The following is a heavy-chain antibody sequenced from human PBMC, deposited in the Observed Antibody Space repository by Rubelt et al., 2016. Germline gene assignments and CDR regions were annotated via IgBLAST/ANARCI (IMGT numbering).Heavy chain of an antibody. D-gene: IGHD5-24*01. CDR2: ISSSSTI. CDR1: SYS. J-gene: IGHJ3*02. Sequence: SYSMNWVRQAPGKGLEWVSYISSSSTIYYADSVKGRFTISRDNAKNSLYLQMNSLRPEDTAVYHCARDMATFHAFDIWGQGTMVTVSS. CDR3: ARDMATFHAFDI. V-gene: IGHV3-48*04.